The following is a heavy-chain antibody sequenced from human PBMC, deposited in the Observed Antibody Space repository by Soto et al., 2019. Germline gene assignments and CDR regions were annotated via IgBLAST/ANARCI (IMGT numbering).Heavy chain of an antibody. J-gene: IGHJ4*02. Sequence: GGSLRLSCAASGFTFSGSAVHWVRQASGKGLEWVGRIRSKANSYATAYAASVKGRFTISRDDSKNTAYLQMNSLKTEDTAVYYCTRSREGYTYGYDFDYWGQGTLVTVSS. CDR2: IRSKANSYAT. CDR3: TRSREGYTYGYDFDY. CDR1: GFTFSGSA. D-gene: IGHD5-18*01. V-gene: IGHV3-73*01.